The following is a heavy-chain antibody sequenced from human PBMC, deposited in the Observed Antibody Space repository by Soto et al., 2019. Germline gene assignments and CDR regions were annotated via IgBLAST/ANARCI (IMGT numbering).Heavy chain of an antibody. Sequence: QVQLVQSGAEVKKPGSSVKVSCKASGGTFSSYPINWVRQAPGQGLEWMGGIIPIFGTANYAQKFQGRVTLTADESTSTAHMELSSLRNEDTAVYYCARPFQSWPGGWYFDLWGRGTLVTVSS. CDR3: ARPFQSWPGGWYFDL. D-gene: IGHD3-16*01. CDR2: IIPIFGTA. J-gene: IGHJ2*01. V-gene: IGHV1-69*01. CDR1: GGTFSSYP.